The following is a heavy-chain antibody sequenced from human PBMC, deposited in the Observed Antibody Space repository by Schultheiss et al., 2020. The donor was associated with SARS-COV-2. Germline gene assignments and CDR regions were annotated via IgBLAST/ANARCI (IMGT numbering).Heavy chain of an antibody. CDR3: ARQDSGWAFDY. J-gene: IGHJ4*02. CDR2: IDPSDSYT. V-gene: IGHV5-10-1*01. D-gene: IGHD6-19*01. CDR1: GYSFTTYW. Sequence: GESLKISCKGSGYSFTTYWISWVRQMPGKGLEWMGRIDPSDSYTDYSPSFQGHVTISADKSISTAYLQWSSLKASDTAMYYCARQDSGWAFDYWGQGTLVTVSS.